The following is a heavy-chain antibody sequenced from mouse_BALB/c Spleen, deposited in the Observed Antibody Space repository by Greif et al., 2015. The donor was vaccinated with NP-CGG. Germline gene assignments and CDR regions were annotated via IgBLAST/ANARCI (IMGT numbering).Heavy chain of an antibody. Sequence: EVKLMESGGGLVQPGGSLKLSCAASGFDFSRYWMSWVRQAPGKGLEWIGEINPDSSTINYTPSLKDKFIISRDNAKNTLYLQMSKVRSEDTALYYCARTEIYDGYYGYFDVWGAGTTVTVSS. CDR3: ARTEIYDGYYGYFDV. J-gene: IGHJ1*01. V-gene: IGHV4-1*02. D-gene: IGHD2-3*01. CDR2: INPDSSTI. CDR1: GFDFSRYW.